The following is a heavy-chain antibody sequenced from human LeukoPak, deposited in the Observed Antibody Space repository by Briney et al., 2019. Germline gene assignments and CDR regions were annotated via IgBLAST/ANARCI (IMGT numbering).Heavy chain of an antibody. J-gene: IGHJ4*02. Sequence: GGSLRLSCAASGFTFSSYWMSWVRQAPGRGLKWVANVQQNGRETHYVDSVKGRFTISRDNAKNSLYLQVSSLRVEDTAVYYCARDGHASGSHDYWGQGTLVTVSS. CDR2: VQQNGRET. V-gene: IGHV3-7*04. D-gene: IGHD3-10*01. CDR3: ARDGHASGSHDY. CDR1: GFTFSSYW.